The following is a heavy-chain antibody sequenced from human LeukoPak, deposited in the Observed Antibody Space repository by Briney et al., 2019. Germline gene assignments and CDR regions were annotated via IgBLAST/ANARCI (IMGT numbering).Heavy chain of an antibody. D-gene: IGHD6-19*01. Sequence: GGSLRLSCAASGFTFSDYWIHWVRQAPGKGLVWVSRINTDGSITNYADSVKGRFSISKDNAKNTLYLQMSSLRAEDTAVYYCAKDVYGIAVGAFDIWGQGTMVTVSS. V-gene: IGHV3-74*01. J-gene: IGHJ3*02. CDR2: INTDGSIT. CDR3: AKDVYGIAVGAFDI. CDR1: GFTFSDYW.